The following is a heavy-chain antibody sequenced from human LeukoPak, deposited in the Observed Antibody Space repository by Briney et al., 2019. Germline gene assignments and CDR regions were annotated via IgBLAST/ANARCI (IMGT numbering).Heavy chain of an antibody. Sequence: PSETLSLTCAVYGRSFSGYYWSWIRQPPGKGLEWIGEINHSGSTNYNPSLKSRVTISVDTSKNQFSLKLSSVTAADTAVYYCARAPSVLRFLEWSSKDYFDYWGQGTLVTVSS. V-gene: IGHV4-34*01. CDR1: GRSFSGYY. D-gene: IGHD3-3*01. J-gene: IGHJ4*02. CDR3: ARAPSVLRFLEWSSKDYFDY. CDR2: INHSGST.